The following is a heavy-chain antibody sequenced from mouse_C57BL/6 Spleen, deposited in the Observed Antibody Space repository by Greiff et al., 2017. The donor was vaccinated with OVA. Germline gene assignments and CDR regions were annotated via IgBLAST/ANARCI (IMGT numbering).Heavy chain of an antibody. Sequence: QVQLKQSGPGLVQPSQSLSITCTVSGFSLTSYGVHWVRQSPGKGLEWLGVIWRGGSTDYNAAFMSRLSITKDNSKCQVFFKKNKLQGDETAKNAGDNNQRGLDFDYWGQGTTLTVSS. J-gene: IGHJ2*01. D-gene: IGHD4-1*02. CDR3: DNNQRGLDFDY. V-gene: IGHV2-5*01. CDR1: GFSLTSYG. CDR2: IWRGGST.